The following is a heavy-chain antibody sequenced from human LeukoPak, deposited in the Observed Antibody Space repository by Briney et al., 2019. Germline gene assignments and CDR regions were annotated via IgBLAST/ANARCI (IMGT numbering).Heavy chain of an antibody. CDR1: GRSFSGYY. J-gene: IGHJ4*02. V-gene: IGHV4-34*01. Sequence: SETLSLTCAVYGRSFSGYYWSWIRQPPGKGLEWIGEINHSGSTNYNPSLKSRVTISGDNSKNQFSLELSSVAAADTAVYYCVRRRWAYSSRWLRWYFDYGGQGTLVTVSS. D-gene: IGHD6-19*01. CDR2: INHSGST. CDR3: VRRRWAYSSRWLRWYFDY.